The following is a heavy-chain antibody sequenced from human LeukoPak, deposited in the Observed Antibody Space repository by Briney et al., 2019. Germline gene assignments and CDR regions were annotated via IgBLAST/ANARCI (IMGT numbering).Heavy chain of an antibody. V-gene: IGHV4-59*01. CDR1: GGSISSYY. J-gene: IGHJ4*02. Sequence: SETLSLTCTVSGGSISSYYWSWIRQPPGKGLEWIGYIYYSGSTNDNPSLKSRVTISVDTSKNQFSLKLSSVTAADTAVYYCARARITMVLDYWGQGTLVTVSS. D-gene: IGHD3-10*01. CDR2: IYYSGST. CDR3: ARARITMVLDY.